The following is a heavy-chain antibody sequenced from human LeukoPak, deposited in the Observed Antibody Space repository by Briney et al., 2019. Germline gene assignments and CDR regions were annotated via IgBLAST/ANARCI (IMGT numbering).Heavy chain of an antibody. CDR1: GFTVSSNY. J-gene: IGHJ4*02. Sequence: GSLRLSCAASGFTVSSNYMSWVRQAPGKGLEWVSVIYSGGSTYYADSVKGRFTISRDNSKNTLYLQMNSLRAEDTAVYYCARQMHYYDSSGYYYYIGYWGQGTLVTVSS. CDR2: IYSGGST. CDR3: ARQMHYYDSSGYYYYIGY. V-gene: IGHV3-66*04. D-gene: IGHD3-22*01.